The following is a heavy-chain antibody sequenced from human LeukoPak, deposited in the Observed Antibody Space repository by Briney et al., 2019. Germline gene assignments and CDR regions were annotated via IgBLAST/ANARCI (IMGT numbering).Heavy chain of an antibody. D-gene: IGHD2-21*02. Sequence: PGGSLRLSCTASGFTFSSYWMHWVRQAPGKGLEWVARVIGDGTGATYADSVRGRFTISRDNAKNTLYLQMNSLGAEDTAVYYCATYVVVTAGLYWGQGTLVSVSP. CDR3: ATYVVVTAGLY. CDR1: GFTFSSYW. V-gene: IGHV3-74*01. CDR2: VIGDGTGA. J-gene: IGHJ4*02.